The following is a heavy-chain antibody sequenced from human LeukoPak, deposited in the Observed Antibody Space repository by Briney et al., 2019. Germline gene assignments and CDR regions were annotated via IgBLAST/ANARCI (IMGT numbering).Heavy chain of an antibody. CDR3: ARGRSQWELRDYFDY. V-gene: IGHV3-53*01. CDR1: GVTVSSNY. D-gene: IGHD1-26*01. J-gene: IGHJ4*02. Sequence: GGSLRLSCAASGVTVSSNYMSWVRQAPGKGLEWVSVIYSGGSTYYADSVKGRFTISRDNSKNTLYLQMNSLRAEDTAVYYCARGRSQWELRDYFDYWGQGTLVTVSS. CDR2: IYSGGST.